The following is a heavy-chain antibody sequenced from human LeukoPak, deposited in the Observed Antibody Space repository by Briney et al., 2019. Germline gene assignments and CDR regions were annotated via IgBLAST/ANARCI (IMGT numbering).Heavy chain of an antibody. CDR2: ISGDGGST. CDR1: GFTFDGYA. D-gene: IGHD1-26*01. J-gene: IGHJ6*03. V-gene: IGHV3-43*02. CDR3: ARVKMGATVSDYYYYYMDV. Sequence: PGGSLRLSCAASGFTFDGYAMHWVRQAPGKGLEWVSLISGDGGSTYYADSVKGRFPISRGNSRHAVFLQMVGLRIEDMAVYYCARVKMGATVSDYYYYYMDVWGKGTTVTVSS.